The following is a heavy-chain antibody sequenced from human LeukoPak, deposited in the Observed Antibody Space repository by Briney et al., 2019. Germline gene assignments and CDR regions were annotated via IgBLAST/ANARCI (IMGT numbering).Heavy chain of an antibody. J-gene: IGHJ4*02. CDR1: GYTFTSYG. CDR3: ARDYGSGSLRLDY. Sequence: ASVNVSCKASGYTFTSYGISWVRQAPGPGLEWMGWISAYNGNTNYAQRLQGRVTMTTDTSTSTAYMGRRSLRSDDTAVYYCARDYGSGSLRLDYWGQGTLVTVSS. V-gene: IGHV1-18*01. D-gene: IGHD3-10*01. CDR2: ISAYNGNT.